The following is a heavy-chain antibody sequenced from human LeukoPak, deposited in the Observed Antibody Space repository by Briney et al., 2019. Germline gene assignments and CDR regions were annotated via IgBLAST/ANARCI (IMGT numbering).Heavy chain of an antibody. CDR3: ARDGRGGYNQIDF. D-gene: IGHD5-24*01. Sequence: GGSLRLSCAASGFTFSNYAMHWVRQGLVKGLESMAVVSHDGIQTYYADSVKGRFTISRDNSKSTLFLQMNSLRAEDTAVYYCARDGRGGYNQIDFWGQGTLVTVSS. V-gene: IGHV3-30-3*01. CDR1: GFTFSNYA. CDR2: VSHDGIQT. J-gene: IGHJ4*02.